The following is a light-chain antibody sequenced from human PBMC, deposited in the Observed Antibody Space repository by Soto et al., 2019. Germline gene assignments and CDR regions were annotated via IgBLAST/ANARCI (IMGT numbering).Light chain of an antibody. J-gene: IGKJ1*01. V-gene: IGKV3-15*01. CDR2: DTS. CDR3: QHYNSYSEA. CDR1: QTIYEK. Sequence: EIVLTQSPATLSVSPGESVTLSCRASQTIYEKLARYQQKPGQTPRLVIYDTSIRATGTPGRFSGSGSGTEFTLTISSLQPDDFATYYCQHYNSYSEAFGQGTKVDIK.